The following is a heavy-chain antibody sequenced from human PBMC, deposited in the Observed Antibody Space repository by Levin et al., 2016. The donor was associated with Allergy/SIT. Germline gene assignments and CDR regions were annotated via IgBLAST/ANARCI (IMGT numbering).Heavy chain of an antibody. J-gene: IGHJ6*02. CDR3: ARGFQPAAMLIYYYYYYGMDV. CDR2: IYSGGST. CDR1: GFTVSSNY. V-gene: IGHV3-66*01. Sequence: GESLKISCAASGFTVSSNYMSWVRQAPGKGLEWVSVIYSGGSTYYADSVKGRFTISRDNSKNTLYLQMNSLRAEDTAVYYCARGFQPAAMLIYYYYYYGMDVWGQGTTVTVSS. D-gene: IGHD2-2*01.